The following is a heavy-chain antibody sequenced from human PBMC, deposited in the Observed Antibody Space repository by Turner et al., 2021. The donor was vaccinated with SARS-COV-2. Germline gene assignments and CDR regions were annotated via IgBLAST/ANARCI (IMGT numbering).Heavy chain of an antibody. J-gene: IGHJ2*01. CDR3: ARDLSDYWYFDL. CDR2: IYSGGST. CDR1: GFTVSSNY. Sequence: EVQLVEFGGGLVQPGGSLRLPCAASGFTVSSNYMRGVRQAPGKGLEWVSVIYSGGSTYYADSVKGRFTISRDNSKNTLYLQMNGLRAEDTAMFYCARDLSDYWYFDLWGRGTLVTVSS. V-gene: IGHV3-66*01.